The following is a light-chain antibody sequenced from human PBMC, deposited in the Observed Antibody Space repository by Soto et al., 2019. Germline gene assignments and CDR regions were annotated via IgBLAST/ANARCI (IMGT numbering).Light chain of an antibody. CDR1: QSVLYIPTNKNY. V-gene: IGKV4-1*01. Sequence: DILMTQSPDSLAVSLGERATINCNSSQSVLYIPTNKNYLAWYQQKPGQPPKLLIYWASTRESGVPDRFSGSGSGTDFTLTISSLQAEDVAVYYCQQYFTTPRLGFGGGTKVDIK. J-gene: IGKJ4*01. CDR3: QQYFTTPRLG. CDR2: WAS.